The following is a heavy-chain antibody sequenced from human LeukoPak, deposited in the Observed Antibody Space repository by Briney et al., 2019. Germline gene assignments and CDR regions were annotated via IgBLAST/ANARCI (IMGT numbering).Heavy chain of an antibody. J-gene: IGHJ5*02. V-gene: IGHV3-7*01. D-gene: IGHD2-21*02. CDR2: IKQDESKR. CDR1: GFTFSNHW. CDR3: AREASLYCSGNDCYWAFDR. Sequence: GGSLRLSCAASGFTFSNHWMSWVRQAPGKGLEWVANIKQDESKRYYVDSVKGRSTISRDNAKSSLYLQINSLRAEDTAVYYCAREASLYCSGNDCYWAFDRWGQGTLVTVSS.